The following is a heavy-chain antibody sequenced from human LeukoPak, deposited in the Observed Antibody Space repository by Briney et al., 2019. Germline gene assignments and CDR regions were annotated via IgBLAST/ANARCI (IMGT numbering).Heavy chain of an antibody. CDR2: IYYSGST. CDR1: GGSISSSNYY. CDR3: ARHHDGGPKLRLDF. V-gene: IGHV4-39*07. J-gene: IGHJ4*02. D-gene: IGHD2-15*01. Sequence: SETLSLTCTVSGGSISSSNYYWGWIRQPPGKGLEWIGSIYYSGSTYYNPSLKSRVTTSIDTSMNQLSLTLVSVTAADTAVYFCARHHDGGPKLRLDFWGLGVLVTVSS.